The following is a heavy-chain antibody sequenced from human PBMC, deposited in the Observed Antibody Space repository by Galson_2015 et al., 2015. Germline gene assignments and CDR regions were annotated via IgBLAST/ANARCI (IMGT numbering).Heavy chain of an antibody. CDR2: GRDK. J-gene: IGHJ6*03. CDR3: ARDQSKGSADYYMDV. Sequence: GRDKHHADSVRGRFTISRDNSKNTLYLHMDSLRAEDTAVYYRARDQSKGSADYYMDVWGEGTTVTVSS. D-gene: IGHD2-2*01. V-gene: IGHV3-30*01.